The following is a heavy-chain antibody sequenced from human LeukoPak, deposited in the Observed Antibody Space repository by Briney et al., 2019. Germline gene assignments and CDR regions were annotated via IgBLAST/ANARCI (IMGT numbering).Heavy chain of an antibody. D-gene: IGHD3-9*01. Sequence: GGSLRLSCAASGFTFSIYSMNWVRQAPGKGLEWVSYISSSSYTIYYADSVKGRFTISRDNAKNSLYLQMNSLRAEDTAVYYCAREDSISDAFDIWGQGTMVTVSS. CDR3: AREDSISDAFDI. V-gene: IGHV3-48*01. CDR2: ISSSSYTI. J-gene: IGHJ3*02. CDR1: GFTFSIYS.